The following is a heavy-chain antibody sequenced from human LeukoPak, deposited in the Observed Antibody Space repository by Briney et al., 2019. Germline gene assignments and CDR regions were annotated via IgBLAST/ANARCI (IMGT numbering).Heavy chain of an antibody. Sequence: GGSLRLSCAASGFTVSSNYMSWVRQAPGKGLEWVSVIYSSGSTYYADSVKGRFTISRDNSKNTLYLQMNSLRAEDTAVYYCARIFPSDSSGYYQDAFDIWGQGTMVTVSS. V-gene: IGHV3-53*01. CDR1: GFTVSSNY. CDR3: ARIFPSDSSGYYQDAFDI. D-gene: IGHD3-22*01. CDR2: IYSSGST. J-gene: IGHJ3*02.